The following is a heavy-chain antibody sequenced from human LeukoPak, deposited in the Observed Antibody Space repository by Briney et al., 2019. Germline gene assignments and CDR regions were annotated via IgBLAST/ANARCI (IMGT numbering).Heavy chain of an antibody. J-gene: IGHJ3*02. CDR1: GGSISSYY. D-gene: IGHD5-24*01. CDR2: IYYSGST. CDR3: ARGLLDGYTHPAAFDI. Sequence: SETLSLTCTVSGGSISSYYWSWIRQPPGKGLEWIGYIYYSGSTNYNPSLKSRVTISVDTSKNQFSLKLSSVTAADTAVYYCARGLLDGYTHPAAFDIWGQGTVVTVSS. V-gene: IGHV4-59*01.